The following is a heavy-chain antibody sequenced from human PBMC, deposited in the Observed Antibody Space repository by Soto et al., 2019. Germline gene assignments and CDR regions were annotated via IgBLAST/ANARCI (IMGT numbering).Heavy chain of an antibody. CDR1: GGSISSSSYY. V-gene: IGHV4-39*01. CDR2: IYYSGST. D-gene: IGHD4-17*01. J-gene: IGHJ1*01. CDR3: ARLAFTVTTMYFQH. Sequence: QLQLQESGPGLVKPSETLSLTCTVSGGSISSSSYYWGWIRQPPGKGLEWIGSIYYSGSTYYNPSLKSRVPISVDTSKNQFSLKLSSVTAADTAVYYCARLAFTVTTMYFQHWGQGTLVTVSS.